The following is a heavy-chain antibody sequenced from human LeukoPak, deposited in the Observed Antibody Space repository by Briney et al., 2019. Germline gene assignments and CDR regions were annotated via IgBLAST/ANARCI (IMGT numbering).Heavy chain of an antibody. Sequence: SETLSLTCTASGASINSYSWSWIRQPPGKGLEWIGYIYYSGSTNYYASLMSRLTISVDTTKNQFSLKLSSVTAADTAVYYCARSLRSDYYYDSSGGDAFDIWGQGTMVTVSS. CDR1: GASINSYS. CDR3: ARSLRSDYYYDSSGGDAFDI. V-gene: IGHV4-59*08. J-gene: IGHJ3*02. D-gene: IGHD3-22*01. CDR2: IYYSGST.